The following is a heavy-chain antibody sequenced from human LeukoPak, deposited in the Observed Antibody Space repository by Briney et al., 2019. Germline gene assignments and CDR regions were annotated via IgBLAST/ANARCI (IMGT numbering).Heavy chain of an antibody. CDR1: GCTVNGYR. Sequence: RRSLRPSCETSGCTVNGYRMRWFRQAQGKKLDWVANIRQDGSVQNYVDSVKGRFTISRDNPKNSVYLQMSSLRAEDTAVYYCLVTTRSRGFDYWGQGTLVTVSS. D-gene: IGHD1/OR15-1a*01. J-gene: IGHJ4*02. V-gene: IGHV3-7*01. CDR2: IRQDGSVQ. CDR3: LVTTRSRGFDY.